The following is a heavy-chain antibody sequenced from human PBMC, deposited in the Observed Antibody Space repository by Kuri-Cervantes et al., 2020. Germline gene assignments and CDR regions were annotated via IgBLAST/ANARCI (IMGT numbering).Heavy chain of an antibody. J-gene: IGHJ3*02. Sequence: GESLKISCAASGFTFGSYWMSWVRQAPGKGLEWVATIVDNGGQKFYVDSVKGRFTISRDNAKNSLYLQMNSLRAEDTAVYYCARVSAAGPDAFDIWGQGTMVTVSS. CDR1: GFTFGSYW. CDR2: IVDNGGQK. CDR3: ARVSAAGPDAFDI. D-gene: IGHD6-13*01. V-gene: IGHV3-7*01.